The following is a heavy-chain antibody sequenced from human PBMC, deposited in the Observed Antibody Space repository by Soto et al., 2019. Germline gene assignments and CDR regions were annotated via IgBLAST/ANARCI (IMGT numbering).Heavy chain of an antibody. J-gene: IGHJ4*02. CDR3: ARDSSGWPDY. CDR2: IWYDGSNK. V-gene: IGHV3-33*01. Sequence: PGGSLRLSCAASGFTFSSYGMHWVRQAPGKGLEWMAVIWYDGSNKYYADSVKGRFTISRDNSKNTLYLQMNSLRAEDTAVYYCARDSSGWPDYWGQGTLVTVSS. CDR1: GFTFSSYG. D-gene: IGHD6-19*01.